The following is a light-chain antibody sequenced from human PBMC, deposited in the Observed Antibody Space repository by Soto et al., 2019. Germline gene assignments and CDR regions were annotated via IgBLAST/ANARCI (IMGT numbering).Light chain of an antibody. CDR1: QSVRSN. CDR2: GVS. Sequence: EIVMTQSPATLSVSPGERATLSCRASQSVRSNLAWYQQKPGQAPRLLIYGVSTRATGIPARFSGSRSGTEFTLTISSLQSADFALYYCQQYNNWLYTFGQGTKLEIK. CDR3: QQYNNWLYT. V-gene: IGKV3-15*01. J-gene: IGKJ2*01.